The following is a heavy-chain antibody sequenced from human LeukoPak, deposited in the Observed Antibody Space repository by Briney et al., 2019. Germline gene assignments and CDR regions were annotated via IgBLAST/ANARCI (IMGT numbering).Heavy chain of an antibody. Sequence: GGSLRLSCAASGFTFSNAWMSWVRQAPGKGLEWVGRIKSKTDGGTTDYAAPVKGRFTISRDDSKNTLYLQMNSLKTEDTAVYYCTTDLFETSGFHYWGQGTLVTVSS. CDR1: GFTFSNAW. CDR2: IKSKTDGGTT. J-gene: IGHJ4*02. V-gene: IGHV3-15*01. D-gene: IGHD4-11*01. CDR3: TTDLFETSGFHY.